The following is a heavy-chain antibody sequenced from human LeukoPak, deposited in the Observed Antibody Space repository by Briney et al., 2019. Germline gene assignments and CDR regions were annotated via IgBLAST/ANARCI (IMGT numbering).Heavy chain of an antibody. J-gene: IGHJ4*02. CDR3: ARGGYSSAWSPLDY. CDR2: INTYNGNT. D-gene: IGHD6-19*01. V-gene: IGHV1-18*01. CDR1: GYTFTSHG. Sequence: ASVKVSCKASGYTFTSHGISWVRQAPGQGLAWMGWINTYNGNTHSAQKLQGRITMTTDTSTSTAYMELRSLTSDDTAMYYCARGGYSSAWSPLDYWGQGTLVTVSS.